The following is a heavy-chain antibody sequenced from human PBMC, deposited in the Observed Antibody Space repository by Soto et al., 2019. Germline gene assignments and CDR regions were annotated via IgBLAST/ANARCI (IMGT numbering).Heavy chain of an antibody. CDR1: GYTFTRYG. D-gene: IGHD2-8*01. CDR2: ISGYNGDT. J-gene: IGHJ6*02. CDR3: AKNGQPPYYYYGLDV. Sequence: QGHLVQSEAEVKKSGASVKVSCKASGYTFTRYGIRWVRQAPGQGLEWMGWISGYNGDTNYAQKFQGRVSMTLDTSTGTAYMELRSLTSDDTAIYYCAKNGQPPYYYYGLDVWGQGTKVTVSS. V-gene: IGHV1-18*01.